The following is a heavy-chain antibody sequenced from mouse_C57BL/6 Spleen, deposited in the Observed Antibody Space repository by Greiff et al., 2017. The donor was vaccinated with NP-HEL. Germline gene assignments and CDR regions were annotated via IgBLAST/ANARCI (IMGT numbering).Heavy chain of an antibody. CDR3: ARRPHDGYWYFDV. Sequence: EVKLLESGPGLVKPSQSLSLTCSVTGYSITSGYYWNWIRQFPGNKLEWMGYISYDGSNNYNPSLKNRISITRDTSKNQFFLKLNSVTTEDTATYYCARRPHDGYWYFDVWGTGTTVTVSS. CDR1: GYSITSGYY. V-gene: IGHV3-6*01. D-gene: IGHD2-3*01. J-gene: IGHJ1*03. CDR2: ISYDGSN.